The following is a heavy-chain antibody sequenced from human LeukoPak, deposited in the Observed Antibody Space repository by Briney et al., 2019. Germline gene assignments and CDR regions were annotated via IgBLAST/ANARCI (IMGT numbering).Heavy chain of an antibody. Sequence: GASVKVSCKASGYTFTGYYMHWVRQAPGQGLEWMGWINPNSGGTNYAQKFQGRVTMTRDTSISTAYMELSRLRSDDTAVYYCARTLSFGLHTVADAFDIWGQGTMVTVSS. CDR3: ARTLSFGLHTVADAFDI. CDR2: INPNSGGT. V-gene: IGHV1-2*02. J-gene: IGHJ3*02. CDR1: GYTFTGYY. D-gene: IGHD4-23*01.